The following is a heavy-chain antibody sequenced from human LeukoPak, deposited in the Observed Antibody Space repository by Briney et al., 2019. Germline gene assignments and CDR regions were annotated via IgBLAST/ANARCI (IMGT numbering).Heavy chain of an antibody. CDR2: IYSDGGGGST. J-gene: IGHJ4*02. Sequence: PGGSLRLSCAASGLTVSSNYMSWVRQAPGKGPEWVSVIYSDGGGGSTYYADSVNGRFTISRDNSKNTLFLQMNSLRAEDTAVYYCARSNCDSCYRGVWYYFDFWGQGTLVTVSS. V-gene: IGHV3-66*01. CDR3: ARSNCDSCYRGVWYYFDF. CDR1: GLTVSSNY. D-gene: IGHD2-2*01.